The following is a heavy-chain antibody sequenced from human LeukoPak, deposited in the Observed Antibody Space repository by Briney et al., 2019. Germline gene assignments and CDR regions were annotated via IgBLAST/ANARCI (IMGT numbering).Heavy chain of an antibody. J-gene: IGHJ4*02. D-gene: IGHD1-20*01. CDR2: IKQDGSEK. Sequence: GGPLRLPCAPCGFTFSTYWMIGARQAPGKGREWVANIKQDGSEKYYDDLVKGRFTISRDNAKNSLYLQMNSLRAEDTAVYYCARQLLNWNQEYDYWGQGTLVTVSS. CDR1: GFTFSTYW. CDR3: ARQLLNWNQEYDY. V-gene: IGHV3-7*01.